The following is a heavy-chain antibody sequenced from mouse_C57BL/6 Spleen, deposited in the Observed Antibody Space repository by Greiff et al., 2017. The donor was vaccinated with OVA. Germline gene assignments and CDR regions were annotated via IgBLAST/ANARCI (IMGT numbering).Heavy chain of an antibody. CDR2: IYPGNSDT. CDR3: TRLRYGNLSAWFAY. CDR1: GYTFTSYW. Sequence: VQLQQSGTVLARPGASVKMSCKTSGYTFTSYWMHWVKQRPGQGLEWIGAIYPGNSDTSYNQKFKGKAKLTAVTSASTAYMELSSLTNEDSAVYYCTRLRYGNLSAWFAYWGQGTLVTVSA. J-gene: IGHJ3*01. V-gene: IGHV1-5*01. D-gene: IGHD2-1*01.